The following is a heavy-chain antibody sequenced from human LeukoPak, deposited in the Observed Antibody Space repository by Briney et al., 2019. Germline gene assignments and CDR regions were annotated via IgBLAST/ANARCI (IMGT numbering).Heavy chain of an antibody. D-gene: IGHD6-6*01. CDR1: GFTFSSYA. CDR3: AKGSSSSRPYYFDY. J-gene: IGHJ4*02. Sequence: GRSLRLSCAASGFTFSSYAMSWVRQAPGKGLEWVSAISGSGGSTYYADSVKGRFTISRDNSESTLYLQMNSLRAEDTATYYCAKGSSSSRPYYFDYWGQGTLVTVSS. CDR2: ISGSGGST. V-gene: IGHV3-23*01.